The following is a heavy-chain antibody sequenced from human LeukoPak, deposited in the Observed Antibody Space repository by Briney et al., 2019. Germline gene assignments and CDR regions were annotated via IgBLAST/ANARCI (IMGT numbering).Heavy chain of an antibody. D-gene: IGHD6-13*01. Sequence: ASVKVSCKASGYTFTSYGISWVRQALGQGLERMGWISAYNGNTNYAQKLQGRVTMTTDTSTSTAHMELRSLRSDDTAVYYCAREWAAAGSDYWGQGTLVTVSS. J-gene: IGHJ4*02. CDR1: GYTFTSYG. CDR3: AREWAAAGSDY. V-gene: IGHV1-18*01. CDR2: ISAYNGNT.